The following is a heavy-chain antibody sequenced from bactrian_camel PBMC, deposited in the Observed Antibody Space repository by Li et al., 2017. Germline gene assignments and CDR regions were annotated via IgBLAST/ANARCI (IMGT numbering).Heavy chain of an antibody. V-gene: IGHV3S31*01. CDR1: GFTFSRNA. CDR2: IHPTAGRT. D-gene: IGHD1*01. Sequence: VQLVESGGDLVQPGGSLRLSCATSGFTFSRNAMSWVRQAPGKGLEWVSDIHPTAGRTYYTDSVKGRFTISRDNAKNMLFLELNALNSEDTATYYCAAGRGLICKSLLATSSIEYWGQGTQVTVS. J-gene: IGHJ4*01. CDR3: AAGRGLICKSLLATSSIEY.